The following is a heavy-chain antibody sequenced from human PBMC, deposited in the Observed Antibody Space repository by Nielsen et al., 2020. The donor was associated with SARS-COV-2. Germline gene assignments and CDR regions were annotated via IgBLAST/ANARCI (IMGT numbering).Heavy chain of an antibody. CDR2: IWYDGSNK. D-gene: IGHD2-21*02. V-gene: IGHV3-33*01. CDR1: GFTFSSYG. CDR3: ARDFGFSRGGDDFDY. J-gene: IGHJ4*02. Sequence: GGPLRLPCAPSGFTFSSYGMHWVRQAPGKGLEWVAVIWYDGSNKYYADSVKGRFTISRDNSKNTLYLQMNSLRAEDTAVYYCARDFGFSRGGDDFDYWGQGTLVTVSS.